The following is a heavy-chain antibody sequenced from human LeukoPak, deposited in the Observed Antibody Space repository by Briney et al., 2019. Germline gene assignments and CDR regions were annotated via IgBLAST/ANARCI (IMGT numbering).Heavy chain of an antibody. CDR3: ARGQKYTSGYTVTELGSRYFDY. Sequence: GRSLRLSCAASGFTFSSYGMHWVRQAPGKGLEWVAVISYDGSNKYYADSVKGRLTISRDNSKNTLYLQMNSLRAADTAVYYCARGQKYTSGYTVTELGSRYFDYWGQGTLVTVSS. D-gene: IGHD5-18*01. CDR2: ISYDGSNK. CDR1: GFTFSSYG. V-gene: IGHV3-30*03. J-gene: IGHJ4*02.